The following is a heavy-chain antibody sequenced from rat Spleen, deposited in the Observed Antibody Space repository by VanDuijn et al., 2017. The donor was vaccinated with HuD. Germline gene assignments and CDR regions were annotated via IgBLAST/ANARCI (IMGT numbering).Heavy chain of an antibody. Sequence: EVQLVESDGGLVQPGRSLKLSCAASGFTFSDYYMAWVRQAPTKGLEWVATISSDGGRNFYRDSVKGRFTLSRENAKSTLYRQMDSLRSEETATYYCARRFNNRHVMDAWGQGAPVTVSS. J-gene: IGHJ4*01. V-gene: IGHV5-29*01. D-gene: IGHD1-5*01. CDR1: GFTFSDYY. CDR3: ARRFNNRHVMDA. CDR2: ISSDGGRN.